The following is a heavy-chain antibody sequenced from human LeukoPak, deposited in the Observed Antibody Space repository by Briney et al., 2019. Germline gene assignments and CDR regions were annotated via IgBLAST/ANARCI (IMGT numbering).Heavy chain of an antibody. Sequence: SVKVSCKASGGTFSSYAIIWVRQAPGQGLEWMGRIIPILGIANYAQKFQGRVTITADKSTSTAYMELSSLRSEDTAVYYCALLGGYCSSTSCENTRDYWGQGALVTVSS. CDR3: ALLGGYCSSTSCENTRDY. J-gene: IGHJ4*02. CDR1: GGTFSSYA. CDR2: IIPILGIA. D-gene: IGHD2-2*01. V-gene: IGHV1-69*04.